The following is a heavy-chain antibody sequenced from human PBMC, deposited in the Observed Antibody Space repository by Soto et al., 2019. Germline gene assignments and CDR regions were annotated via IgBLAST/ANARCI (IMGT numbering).Heavy chain of an antibody. Sequence: ASVKVSCTVSGYTLTELSMHWVRQAPGKGLEWMGGFDPEDGETIYAQKFQGRVTMTEDTSTDTAYMELSSLRSEDTAVYYCATDLYNVRAFEIWGQGTMVTVSS. CDR2: FDPEDGET. CDR3: ATDLYNVRAFEI. CDR1: GYTLTELS. V-gene: IGHV1-24*01. D-gene: IGHD2-8*01. J-gene: IGHJ3*02.